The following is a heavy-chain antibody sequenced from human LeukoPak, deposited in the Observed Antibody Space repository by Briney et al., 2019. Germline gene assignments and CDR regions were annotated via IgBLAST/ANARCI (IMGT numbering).Heavy chain of an antibody. CDR3: AREGYCSSTSCPPGAFDI. D-gene: IGHD2-2*01. J-gene: IGHJ3*02. CDR2: IIPIFGTA. V-gene: IGHV1-69*01. Sequence: SVKVSCKASGGTFSSYAISWVRQAPGQGLEWMGGIIPIFGTANYAQKFQGRVTITADESTSTAYMELSSLRSEDTAVYYCAREGYCSSTSCPPGAFDIWGQGTMVTVSS. CDR1: GGTFSSYA.